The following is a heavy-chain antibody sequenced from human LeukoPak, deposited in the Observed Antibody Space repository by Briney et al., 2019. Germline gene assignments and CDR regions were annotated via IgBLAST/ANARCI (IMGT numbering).Heavy chain of an antibody. Sequence: SETLSLTCTVSGGSISSYYWGWIRQPPGKGLEWIGYIYYSGSTNYNPSLKSRVTISVDTSKNQFSLKLSSVTAADTAVYYCARQSKDSSGYYYDRPLDYWGQGTLVTVSS. J-gene: IGHJ4*02. CDR3: ARQSKDSSGYYYDRPLDY. CDR2: IYYSGST. D-gene: IGHD3-22*01. CDR1: GGSISSYY. V-gene: IGHV4-59*08.